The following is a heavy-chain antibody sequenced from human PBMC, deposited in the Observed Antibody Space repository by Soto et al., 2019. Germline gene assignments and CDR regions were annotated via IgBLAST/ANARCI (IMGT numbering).Heavy chain of an antibody. CDR2: ISKSDYT. CDR3: AREDSIIIPAVSDF. V-gene: IGHV3-21*01. D-gene: IGHD2-2*01. J-gene: IGHJ4*02. Sequence: GGSLRLSCAVSGFTVSNNYMSWVRQAPGKGLEWVSSISKSDYTYYSDSVKGRFTISRDNAKSSVSLQMNTLRVEDTAVYYCAREDSIIIPAVSDFWGQGTLVTVSS. CDR1: GFTVSNNY.